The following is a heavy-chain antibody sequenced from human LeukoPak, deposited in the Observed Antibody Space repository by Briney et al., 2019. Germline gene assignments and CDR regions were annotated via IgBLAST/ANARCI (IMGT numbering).Heavy chain of an antibody. CDR3: ARERSVVVITTWSGWFDP. CDR1: GGSISSCY. J-gene: IGHJ5*02. V-gene: IGHV4-4*07. CDR2: IYTSGST. Sequence: SETLSLTCTVSGGSISSCYWSWIRQPAAKGLEWIGRIYTSGSTNYNPFLKSRVTMSVDTSKNQFSLKLSSVTAADTAVYYCARERSVVVITTWSGWFDPWGQGTLVTVSS. D-gene: IGHD3-22*01.